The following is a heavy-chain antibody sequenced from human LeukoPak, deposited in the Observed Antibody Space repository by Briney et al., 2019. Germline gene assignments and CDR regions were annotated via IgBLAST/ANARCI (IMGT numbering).Heavy chain of an antibody. D-gene: IGHD6-13*01. CDR2: ISGNGYSI. Sequence: PGGSLRLSCAASGFTFSSYAMTWVRQAPGKGLQWVSDISGNGYSIYYADSLKGRLTISRDNSKDTLYLQMNSLRAEDTAVYYCATNSSSWYIDQWGQGTLVTVSS. CDR3: ATNSSSWYIDQ. J-gene: IGHJ4*02. V-gene: IGHV3-23*01. CDR1: GFTFSSYA.